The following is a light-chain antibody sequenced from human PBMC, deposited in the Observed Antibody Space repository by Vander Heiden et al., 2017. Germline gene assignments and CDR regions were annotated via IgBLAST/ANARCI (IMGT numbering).Light chain of an antibody. CDR2: EVS. J-gene: IGLJ3*02. CDR3: CSYAGSSVWV. CDR1: SSDVGSYNL. V-gene: IGLV2-23*02. Sequence: QSALTQPASVSGSPGQSITISCTGTSSDVGSYNLVSWYQQHPGKAPKLMIYEVSKRPSGVSNRFSGSKSGNTASLTISGLQAEDEADYYGCSYAGSSVWVFGGGTKLTVL.